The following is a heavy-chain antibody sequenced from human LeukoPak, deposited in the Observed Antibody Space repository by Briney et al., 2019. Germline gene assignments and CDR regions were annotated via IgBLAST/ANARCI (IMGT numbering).Heavy chain of an antibody. D-gene: IGHD1-26*01. CDR1: GFIFSDHY. V-gene: IGHV3-72*01. CDR2: TRNEANIYTT. J-gene: IGHJ3*02. CDR3: ASPVGATTVRAFDI. Sequence: GGSLRLSYAASGFIFSDHYMDWVRQAPGKGLEWVGRTRNEANIYTTKYAASVKGRFTISRDDSKNSLYLQMNSLKTEDTAVYYCASPVGATTVRAFDIWGQGTMVTVSS.